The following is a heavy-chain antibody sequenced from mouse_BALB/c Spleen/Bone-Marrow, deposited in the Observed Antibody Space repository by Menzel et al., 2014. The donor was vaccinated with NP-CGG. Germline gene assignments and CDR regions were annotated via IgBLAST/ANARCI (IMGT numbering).Heavy chain of an antibody. CDR3: ARGDYGSTYWFAY. D-gene: IGHD1-1*01. V-gene: IGHV2-9*02. Sequence: VQLQQSGPGLVAPSQSLSITCTVSGFPLSSYGVYWVRQPPGKGLEWLGIIWAGGGTNYNSALMSRLSISKDNSKGQVFLKMNSLQTDDTAMYYCARGDYGSTYWFAYWGQGTLVTVSA. J-gene: IGHJ3*01. CDR2: IWAGGGT. CDR1: GFPLSSYG.